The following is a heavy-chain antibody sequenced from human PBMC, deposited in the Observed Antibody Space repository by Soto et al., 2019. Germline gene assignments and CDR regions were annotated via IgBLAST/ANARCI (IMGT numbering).Heavy chain of an antibody. J-gene: IGHJ3*02. CDR1: GGSISSGGYY. CDR2: IYYSGST. Sequence: QVQLQESDPGLVKPSQTLSLTCTVSGGSISSGGYYWSWIRQHPGKGLEWIGYIYYSGSTYYNPYLKSRVTISVDTSKNQCSLKLSSVTAADTAVYYCARDLVGAERGAFDIWGQGTMVTVSS. CDR3: ARDLVGAERGAFDI. V-gene: IGHV4-31*03. D-gene: IGHD1-26*01.